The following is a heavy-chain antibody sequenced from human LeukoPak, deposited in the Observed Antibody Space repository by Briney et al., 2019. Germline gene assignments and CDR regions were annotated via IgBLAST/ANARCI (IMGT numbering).Heavy chain of an antibody. CDR3: ARGIYGGNSPLVDY. D-gene: IGHD4-23*01. Sequence: ASVKVSCKASGFTFTGYYMHWVRQAPGQGLEWMGWINPKSGGTNYAQKFRGRVTMTRDASISTAYMELSRLRSDDTAVYYCARGIYGGNSPLVDYWGQGTLVTVSS. CDR2: INPKSGGT. CDR1: GFTFTGYY. J-gene: IGHJ4*02. V-gene: IGHV1-2*02.